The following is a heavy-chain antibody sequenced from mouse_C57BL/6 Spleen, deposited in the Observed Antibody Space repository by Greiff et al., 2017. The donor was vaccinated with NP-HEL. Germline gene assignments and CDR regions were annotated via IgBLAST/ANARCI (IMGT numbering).Heavy chain of an antibody. CDR3: ARRGIYYDYFYAMDY. Sequence: QVQLQQPGAELVKPGASVKLSCKASGYTFTSYWMHWVKQRPGQGLEWIGMIHPNSGSTNYNEKFKSKATLTVDKSSSTAYMQLSSLTSEDSAVYYCARRGIYYDYFYAMDYWGQGTSVTVSS. V-gene: IGHV1-64*01. J-gene: IGHJ4*01. CDR1: GYTFTSYW. CDR2: IHPNSGST. D-gene: IGHD2-4*01.